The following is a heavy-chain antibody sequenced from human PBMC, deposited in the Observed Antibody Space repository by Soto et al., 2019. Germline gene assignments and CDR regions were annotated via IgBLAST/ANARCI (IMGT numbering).Heavy chain of an antibody. D-gene: IGHD1-26*01. Sequence: SVKVSCKASGAIFSTYGITWVRQAPGQGLEWMGGIMPFIGTVKYAQKFQGRVTITADKSTTTVYMELSSLRSEDTVVYYCAREGYSGSYFDYWGQGTPVTVSS. CDR3: AREGYSGSYFDY. J-gene: IGHJ4*02. CDR1: GAIFSTYG. CDR2: IMPFIGTV. V-gene: IGHV1-69*06.